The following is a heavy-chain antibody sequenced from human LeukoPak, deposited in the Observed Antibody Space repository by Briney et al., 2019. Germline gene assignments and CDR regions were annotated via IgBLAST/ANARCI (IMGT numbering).Heavy chain of an antibody. J-gene: IGHJ6*03. D-gene: IGHD6-19*01. Sequence: ASVKVSCKASGYTFTSYGISWVRQAPGQGLEWMGWISAYNGNTNYAQKLQGRVTMTTDTSTSTAYMELRSLRSDDTAVYYCARMYSSGWYDCYYYYYMDVWGKGTTVTISS. CDR2: ISAYNGNT. V-gene: IGHV1-18*01. CDR3: ARMYSSGWYDCYYYYYMDV. CDR1: GYTFTSYG.